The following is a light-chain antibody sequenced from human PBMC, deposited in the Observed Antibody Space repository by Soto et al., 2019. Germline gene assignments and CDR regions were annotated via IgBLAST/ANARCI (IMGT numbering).Light chain of an antibody. Sequence: EIVLTQSLGTLSLSPGERATLSCRASQSVNSRYLAWYQQKPGQAPRLLIYGASSRATGIPDRFSGSVSGTDFSLTISRLEPEDFAVYYCQQYTLSRFTFGPGTKVDIK. CDR2: GAS. J-gene: IGKJ3*01. CDR3: QQYTLSRFT. CDR1: QSVNSRY. V-gene: IGKV3-20*01.